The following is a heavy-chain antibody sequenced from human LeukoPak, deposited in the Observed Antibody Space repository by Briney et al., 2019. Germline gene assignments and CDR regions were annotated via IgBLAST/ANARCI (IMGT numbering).Heavy chain of an antibody. Sequence: PSETLSLTCTVSGGSISSYYWSWIRQPPGKGLEWIGYIYYSGSTNYSPSLKSRVTISVDTSKNQFSLKLSSVTAADTAVYYCARARDDYGDGAERYFDYWGQGTLVTVSS. CDR2: IYYSGST. CDR1: GGSISSYY. J-gene: IGHJ4*02. D-gene: IGHD4-17*01. V-gene: IGHV4-59*01. CDR3: ARARDDYGDGAERYFDY.